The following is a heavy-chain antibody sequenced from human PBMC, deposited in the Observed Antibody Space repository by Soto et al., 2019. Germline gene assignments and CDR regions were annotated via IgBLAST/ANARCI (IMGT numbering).Heavy chain of an antibody. CDR3: ARTPLDDYSQNAYYYFYMDV. Sequence: GESLKISCKGSGYSFTKHWIGWVRQMPGKGLEWMGIIYPGDSDARYSPSFQGQVTISADKSTAYLQWSSLKASDTAMYYCARTPLDDYSQNAYYYFYMDVWGKGTTVTVSS. CDR1: GYSFTKHW. V-gene: IGHV5-51*01. D-gene: IGHD4-4*01. CDR2: IYPGDSDA. J-gene: IGHJ6*03.